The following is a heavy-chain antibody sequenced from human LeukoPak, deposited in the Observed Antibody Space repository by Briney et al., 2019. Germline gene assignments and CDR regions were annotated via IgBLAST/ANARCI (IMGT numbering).Heavy chain of an antibody. Sequence: ASVKVSCKASGGTFSSYAISWVRQAPGQGPEWMGGIIPIFGTANYAQKFQGRVTITTDESTSTAYMELSSLRSEDTAVYYCAGIARGKLAWWFDPWGQGTLVTVSS. V-gene: IGHV1-69*05. CDR1: GGTFSSYA. CDR2: IIPIFGTA. CDR3: AGIARGKLAWWFDP. J-gene: IGHJ5*02. D-gene: IGHD6-6*01.